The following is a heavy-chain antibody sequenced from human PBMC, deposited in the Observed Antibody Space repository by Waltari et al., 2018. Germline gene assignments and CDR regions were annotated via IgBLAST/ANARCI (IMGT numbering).Heavy chain of an antibody. D-gene: IGHD3-22*01. Sequence: QVQLVQSGAEVKKPGASVKVSCKASGYTFTSYDINWVRQATGQGLEWMGWMNPNSGNTGYAQKFQGRVTMTRNTSISTAYMELSSLRSEDTAVYYCAISPSYDSSGYFRFDPWGQGTLVTVSS. V-gene: IGHV1-8*01. CDR1: GYTFTSYD. J-gene: IGHJ5*02. CDR2: MNPNSGNT. CDR3: AISPSYDSSGYFRFDP.